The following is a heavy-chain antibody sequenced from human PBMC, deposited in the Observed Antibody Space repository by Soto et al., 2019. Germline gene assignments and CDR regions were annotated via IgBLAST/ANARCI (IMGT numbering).Heavy chain of an antibody. J-gene: IGHJ4*02. CDR3: ARQDRYCSSTSCYLFGY. V-gene: IGHV5-51*01. D-gene: IGHD2-2*01. CDR1: GYIFSSYW. CDR2: IYPGDSDT. Sequence: PGESLKISCKGSGYIFSSYWIGWVLQMPVKVLEWMGIIYPGDSDTRYSPSFQGQVTISADKSISTAYLQWSSLKASDTAMYYCARQDRYCSSTSCYLFGYWGQGTLVTVSS.